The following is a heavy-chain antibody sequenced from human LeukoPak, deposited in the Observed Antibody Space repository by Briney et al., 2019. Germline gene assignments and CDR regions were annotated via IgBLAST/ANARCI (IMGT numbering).Heavy chain of an antibody. CDR1: GFSFSGYE. V-gene: IGHV3-48*03. J-gene: IGHJ4*02. CDR3: ARSGNWNYASFDY. Sequence: TGGSLRLSCAVSGFSFSGYEMNWVRQAPGKGLEWVSYISTTGGTTYYADSVKGRFTISRDNAKNSLYLQMNSLRAEDTALYYCARSGNWNYASFDYWGQGTLVTVSS. D-gene: IGHD1-7*01. CDR2: ISTTGGTT.